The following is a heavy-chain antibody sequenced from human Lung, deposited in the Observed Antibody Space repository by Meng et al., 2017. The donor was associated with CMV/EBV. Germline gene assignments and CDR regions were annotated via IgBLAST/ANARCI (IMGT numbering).Heavy chain of an antibody. CDR1: GFTFGDYG. V-gene: IGHV3-20*04. D-gene: IGHD5-18*01. Sequence: GGSLRLSCAASGFTFGDYGMGWVRQAPGKGLEWVSNMNGKGRSFGYADSVKGRFSISRDNGKNSLYLQMNSLRADGTALYFSVREHTYGDYYFYGMDVWGQGTTVTVSS. CDR3: VREHTYGDYYFYGMDV. J-gene: IGHJ6*02. CDR2: MNGKGRSF.